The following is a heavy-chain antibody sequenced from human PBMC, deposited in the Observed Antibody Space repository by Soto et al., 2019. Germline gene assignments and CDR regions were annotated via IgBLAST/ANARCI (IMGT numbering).Heavy chain of an antibody. CDR3: ARGYSGYDPHFDS. CDR2: INPNSGVT. V-gene: IGHV1-2*04. J-gene: IGHJ4*02. D-gene: IGHD5-12*01. Sequence: QVQLVQSGAEVKKPGASMRVSCKTSGYTFTDYYIHWVRQAPGQGLQWMGWINPNSGVTHYAQNLQGWVTMTKDTSINTAYMDLTSLKSDDTAVYYCARGYSGYDPHFDSWGQGTLATVSS. CDR1: GYTFTDYY.